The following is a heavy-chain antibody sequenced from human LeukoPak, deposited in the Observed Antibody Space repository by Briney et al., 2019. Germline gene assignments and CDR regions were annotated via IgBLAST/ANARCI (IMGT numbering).Heavy chain of an antibody. CDR1: GGSISSSSYY. V-gene: IGHV4-39*07. CDR3: ARDTRDAFDI. CDR2: IYYSGST. J-gene: IGHJ3*02. Sequence: SETLSLTCTVSGGSISSSSYYWGWIRQPPGKGLEWIGSIYYSGSTYYNPSLKSRVTISVDTSKNQFSLKLRSVTAADTAVYYCARDTRDAFDIWGQGTMVTVSS.